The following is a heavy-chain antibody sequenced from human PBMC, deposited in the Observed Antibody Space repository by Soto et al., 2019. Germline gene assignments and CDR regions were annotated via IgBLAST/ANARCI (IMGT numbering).Heavy chain of an antibody. CDR2: IWYDGSKK. CDR1: GFTFSSYG. CDR3: ASEYCSGGRCYYYGMDV. Sequence: QVQLVESGGGVVQPGRSLRLSCAASGFTFSSYGMHWVRQAPGKGLEWVAVIWYDGSKKYYADSVKGRFTISRDNSKKPLYLQMNSLRAEDTAVYYCASEYCSGGRCYYYGMDVWGQGTTVTVSS. J-gene: IGHJ6*01. V-gene: IGHV3-33*01. D-gene: IGHD2-15*01.